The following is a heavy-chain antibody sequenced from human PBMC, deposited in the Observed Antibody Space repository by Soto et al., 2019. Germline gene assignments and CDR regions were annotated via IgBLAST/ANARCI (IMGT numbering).Heavy chain of an antibody. V-gene: IGHV3-9*01. J-gene: IGHJ4*02. D-gene: IGHD3-22*01. CDR3: AKGSSGYWTYYFDY. CDR2: ISWNSGSI. CDR1: GFTFDDYA. Sequence: GGSLRLSCAASGFTFDDYAMHWVRQAPGKGLEWVSGISWNSGSIGYADSVKGRFTISRDNAKNSLYLQMNSLRAEDTALYYCAKGSSGYWTYYFDYWGQGTLVTVSS.